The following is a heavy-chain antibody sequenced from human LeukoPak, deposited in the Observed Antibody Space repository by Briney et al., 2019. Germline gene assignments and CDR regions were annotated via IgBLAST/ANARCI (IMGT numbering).Heavy chain of an antibody. CDR3: ARSDCSSTSCYGLSYYGMDV. D-gene: IGHD2-2*01. CDR2: IYSDGSTT. V-gene: IGHV3-11*04. CDR1: GFTSNY. Sequence: GGSLRLSCAASGFTSNYMSWVRQAPGKGLEWISLIYSDGSTTFYADSVKGRFTISRDNAKNSLYLQMNSLRAEDTAVYYCARSDCSSTSCYGLSYYGMDVWGQGTTVTVSS. J-gene: IGHJ6*02.